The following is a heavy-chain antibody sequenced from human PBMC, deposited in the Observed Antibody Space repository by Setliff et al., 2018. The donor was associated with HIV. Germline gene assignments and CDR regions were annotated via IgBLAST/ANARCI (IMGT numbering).Heavy chain of an antibody. CDR3: ARVFPLVTAEDNRFDP. CDR1: GGSVDILN. CDR2: IYSSATT. J-gene: IGHJ5*02. D-gene: IGHD2-21*02. V-gene: IGHV4-4*08. Sequence: SETLSLTCSVSGGSVDILNLIWIRQRPGKGLECIGYIYSSATTNYNSALEGRASISRDTSKNQISLKLRSVTAADTAVYYCARVFPLVTAEDNRFDPWGQGILVTVSS.